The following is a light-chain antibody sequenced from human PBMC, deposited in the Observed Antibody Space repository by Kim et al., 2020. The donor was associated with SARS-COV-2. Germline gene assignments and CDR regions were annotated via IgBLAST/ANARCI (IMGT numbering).Light chain of an antibody. CDR3: SSYAGSNNV. Sequence: PGQSVTISCTGTSSDVGGYNYVSWYQQHPGKAPKLMIDEGSKRPSGVPDRFSGSKSGNTASLTVSGLQAEDEADYYCSSYAGSNNVFGTGTQLTVL. V-gene: IGLV2-8*01. CDR2: EGS. CDR1: SSDVGGYNY. J-gene: IGLJ1*01.